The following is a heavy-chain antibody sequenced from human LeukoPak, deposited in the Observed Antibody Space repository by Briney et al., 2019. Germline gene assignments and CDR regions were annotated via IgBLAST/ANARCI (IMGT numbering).Heavy chain of an antibody. CDR1: GGSISSYY. V-gene: IGHV4-59*01. J-gene: IGHJ4*02. CDR2: IYYSGST. CDR3: ATLGGVIVRYY. Sequence: SETLSLTCTVSGGSISSYYWSWIRQPPGKGLEWIGYIYYSGSTNYNPSLKSRVTISVDTSKNQFSLKLSSVTAADTAVYYCATLGGVIVRYYWGQGTLVTVSS. D-gene: IGHD3-16*02.